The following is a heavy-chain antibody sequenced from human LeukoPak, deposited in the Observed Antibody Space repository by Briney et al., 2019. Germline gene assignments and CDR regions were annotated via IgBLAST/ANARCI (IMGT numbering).Heavy chain of an antibody. Sequence: GESLKISCKGSGYSFTTYWIAWVRQMPGKGLEWMGIIYPGDSDTKYSPSFQGQITTSADKSISTAYLQWSSLKASDTGIYYCARGSGAISWFDPWGQGTPVTVSS. CDR1: GYSFTTYW. V-gene: IGHV5-51*01. CDR3: ARGSGAISWFDP. CDR2: IYPGDSDT. D-gene: IGHD3-3*01. J-gene: IGHJ5*02.